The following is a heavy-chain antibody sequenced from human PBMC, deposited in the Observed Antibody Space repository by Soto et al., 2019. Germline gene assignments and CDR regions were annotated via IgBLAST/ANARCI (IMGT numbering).Heavy chain of an antibody. CDR3: ARRERAAGTDWWFDP. Sequence: QLQLQESGPGLVKPSETLSLTCTVSGGSISSSSFHWGWIRQPPGKGLGWIGGIYYSGSTYYSPPRKCRVTISVDTSKNLFALKLSSVTAADTAVYYCARRERAAGTDWWFDPWGQGTLVTVSS. V-gene: IGHV4-39*01. CDR2: IYYSGST. J-gene: IGHJ5*02. CDR1: GGSISSSSFH. D-gene: IGHD6-13*01.